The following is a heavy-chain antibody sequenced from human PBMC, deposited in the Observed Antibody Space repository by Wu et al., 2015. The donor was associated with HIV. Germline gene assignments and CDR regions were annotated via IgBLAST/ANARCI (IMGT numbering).Heavy chain of an antibody. CDR3: ARDSANYGMDV. D-gene: IGHD3-10*01. V-gene: IGHV1-18*01. Sequence: QVQLVQSANQQKKPGASVTVSCKASGYSFTNYGISWVRQAPGHGLEWMGWISTYNNNTYYARNFQGRVTLTTDASTNTAYMELRTLRSNDTAIYYCARDSANYGMDVWGQGTTVTVSS. CDR1: GYSFTNYG. J-gene: IGHJ6*02. CDR2: ISTYNNNT.